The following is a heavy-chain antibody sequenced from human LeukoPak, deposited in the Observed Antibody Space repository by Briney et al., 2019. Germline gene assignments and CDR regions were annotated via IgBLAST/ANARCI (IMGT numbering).Heavy chain of an antibody. J-gene: IGHJ4*02. CDR3: ARDQQAAAGLDY. CDR1: GFTFSSYS. V-gene: IGHV3-21*01. Sequence: GGSLRLSCAASGFTFSSYSMNWVRQAPGKGLEWVSSISSSSSYIYYADSVKGRFTISRDNAKNSLYLQMNSLRAEDTAVYYCARDQQAAAGLDYWGQGTLVTVSS. CDR2: ISSSSSYI. D-gene: IGHD6-13*01.